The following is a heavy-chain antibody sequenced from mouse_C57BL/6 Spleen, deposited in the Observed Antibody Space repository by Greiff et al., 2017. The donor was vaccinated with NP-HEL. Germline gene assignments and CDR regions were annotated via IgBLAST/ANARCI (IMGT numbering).Heavy chain of an antibody. Sequence: EVNVVESGGGLVQPGGSLKLSCAASGFTFSDYYMYWVRQTPEKRLEWVAYISNGGGSTYYPDTVKGRFTISRDNAKNTLYLQMSRLKSEDTAMYYCARLLSLYFDVWGTGTTVTVSS. CDR3: ARLLSLYFDV. CDR1: GFTFSDYY. V-gene: IGHV5-12*01. J-gene: IGHJ1*03. CDR2: ISNGGGST. D-gene: IGHD1-1*01.